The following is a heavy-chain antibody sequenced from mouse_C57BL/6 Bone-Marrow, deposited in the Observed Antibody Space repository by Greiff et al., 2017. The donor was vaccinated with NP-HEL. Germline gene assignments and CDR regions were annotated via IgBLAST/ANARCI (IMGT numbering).Heavy chain of an antibody. J-gene: IGHJ3*01. CDR1: GYTFTSYW. Sequence: QVQLQQPGAELVKPGASVKLSCKASGYTFTSYWMQWVKQRPGQGLEWIGEIDPSDSYTNYNQKFKGKATLTVDTSSSTAYMRLSSLTSEDSAVYYCARSIYYGSLFAYWGQGTLVTVSA. CDR3: ARSIYYGSLFAY. CDR2: IDPSDSYT. V-gene: IGHV1-50*01. D-gene: IGHD1-1*01.